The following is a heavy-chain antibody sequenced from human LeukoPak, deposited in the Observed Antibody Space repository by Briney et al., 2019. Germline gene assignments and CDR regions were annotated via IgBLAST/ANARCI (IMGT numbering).Heavy chain of an antibody. V-gene: IGHV3-23*01. CDR2: ISGSGGST. Sequence: GGSLRLSCAASGFTFSSYAMSWVRQAPGKGLEWVSAISGSGGSTYYADSVKGRFTISRDNSKNTLYLQMNSLRAEDTAVYYCAAGYSSGWYPDCEYWGQGTLVTVSS. D-gene: IGHD6-19*01. CDR1: GFTFSSYA. CDR3: AAGYSSGWYPDCEY. J-gene: IGHJ4*02.